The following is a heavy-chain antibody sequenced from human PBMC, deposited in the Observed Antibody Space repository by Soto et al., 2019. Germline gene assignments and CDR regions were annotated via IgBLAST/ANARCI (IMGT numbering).Heavy chain of an antibody. V-gene: IGHV3-30-3*01. D-gene: IGHD3-16*01. CDR2: ISSDGSNK. J-gene: IGHJ6*02. CDR3: AAGATIGGHWVTQYYYGMDV. Sequence: GGSLRLSCAASGFTFSSYAMHWVRQAPGKGLEWVAVISSDGSNKYYADSVKGRFTISRDNSKNTLCLQMNSLRAEDTAVYYCAAGATIGGHWVTQYYYGMDVWGQGTTVTVSS. CDR1: GFTFSSYA.